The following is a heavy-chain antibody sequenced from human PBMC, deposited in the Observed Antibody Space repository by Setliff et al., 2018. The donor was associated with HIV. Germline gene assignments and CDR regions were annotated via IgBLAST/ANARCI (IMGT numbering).Heavy chain of an antibody. CDR3: AREHFWSGYYSYDAFDI. CDR1: GGSISGYY. V-gene: IGHV4-4*09. CDR2: IYSSGST. Sequence: SETLSLTCSISGGSISGYYWTWIWQPPGKGLEWIGYIYSSGSTNYNPSLKSRVTISVDTSKNQFSLKLSSVTAADTAVYYCAREHFWSGYYSYDAFDIWGQGTMVTVSS. D-gene: IGHD3-3*02. J-gene: IGHJ3*02.